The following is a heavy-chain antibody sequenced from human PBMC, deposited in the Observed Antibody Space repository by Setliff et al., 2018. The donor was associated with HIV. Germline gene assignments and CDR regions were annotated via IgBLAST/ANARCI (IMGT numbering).Heavy chain of an antibody. CDR2: INHRGNT. D-gene: IGHD6-6*01. CDR1: GFTFSSYA. CDR3: ATRPRIAARPFDY. V-gene: IGHV4-34*08. J-gene: IGHJ4*02. Sequence: LRLSCAASGFTFSSYAMSWVRQAPGKGLEWIGEINHRGNTNYNPSLKNRFTISVDTSKNQFSLKLNSVTAADTAVYYCATRPRIAARPFDYWGQGMLVTVSS.